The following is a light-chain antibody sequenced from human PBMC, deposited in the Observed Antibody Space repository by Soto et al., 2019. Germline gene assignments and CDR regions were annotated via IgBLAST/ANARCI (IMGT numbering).Light chain of an antibody. V-gene: IGKV4-1*01. J-gene: IGKJ4*01. Sequence: DIAMTQSPDSRSVSLGERATINCKASRGPLNSSNKENHLAWYQQKPGQPRKLTNYWASTRESGVPDRFTGNGSDTDYSLTISSLQAEGVAVYYCHQYYSRPLTCGGGTEVQLK. CDR3: HQYYSRPLT. CDR1: RGPLNSSNKENH. CDR2: WAS.